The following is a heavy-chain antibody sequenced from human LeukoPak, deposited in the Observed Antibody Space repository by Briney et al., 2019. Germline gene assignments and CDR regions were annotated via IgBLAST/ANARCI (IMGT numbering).Heavy chain of an antibody. Sequence: GGSLRLSCAASGFTFSSYWMSWFRQAPGKGLEWVANIKQDGSEKYYVDSVKGRFTISRDNAKNSLYLQMNSLRAEDTAVYYCARDPSLPYYDILTGYFAFDIWGQGTMVTVSS. V-gene: IGHV3-7*01. D-gene: IGHD3-9*01. J-gene: IGHJ3*02. CDR2: IKQDGSEK. CDR3: ARDPSLPYYDILTGYFAFDI. CDR1: GFTFSSYW.